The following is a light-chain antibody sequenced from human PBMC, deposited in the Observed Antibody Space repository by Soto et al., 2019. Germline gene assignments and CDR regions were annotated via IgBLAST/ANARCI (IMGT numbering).Light chain of an antibody. CDR3: QHYNSYSEA. J-gene: IGKJ1*01. CDR1: QTISSW. V-gene: IGKV1-5*03. CDR2: KAS. Sequence: DTHLTQSPSFQPWSVGYRRSINFXASQTISSWLAWYQQKPGKAPKLLIYKASTLKSGVPSRFSGSGSGTEFTLTISSLQPDDFATYYCQHYNSYSEAFGQGTKVDIK.